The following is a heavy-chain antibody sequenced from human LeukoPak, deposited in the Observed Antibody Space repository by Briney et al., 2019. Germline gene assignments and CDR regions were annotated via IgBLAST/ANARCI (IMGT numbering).Heavy chain of an antibody. D-gene: IGHD4-17*01. CDR3: ARATRSYYRDYLSAFDI. CDR1: GFTASSNF. V-gene: IGHV3-53*01. J-gene: IGHJ3*02. CDR2: IYSGGTT. Sequence: PGGSLRLSCAASGFTASSNFMSWVRQAPGKGLEWVLFIYSGGTTHYADSVKGRCTISRDNSNNTLSLQMNNLRPEDTAVYYCARATRSYYRDYLSAFDIWGQGTMVTVSS.